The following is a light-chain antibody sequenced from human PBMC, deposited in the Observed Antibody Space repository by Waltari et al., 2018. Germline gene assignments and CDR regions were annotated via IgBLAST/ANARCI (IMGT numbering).Light chain of an antibody. CDR3: SSYTSSSTFV. J-gene: IGLJ2*01. Sequence: VSWYQQHPGKAPKLMISDVNKRPSGVSNRFSGSKSGNTASLTISGLQAEDEADYYCSSYTSSSTFVFGGGTTLTVL. CDR2: DVN. V-gene: IGLV2-14*03.